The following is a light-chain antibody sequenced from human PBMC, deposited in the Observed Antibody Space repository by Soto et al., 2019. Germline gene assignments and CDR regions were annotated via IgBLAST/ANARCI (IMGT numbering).Light chain of an antibody. CDR2: PAS. J-gene: IGKJ2*01. CDR3: HQTYGTPYT. Sequence: DIQMTQSPSSLSASVGDRVTIACRASQTIGNILSWYQQKPGKAPKLLIYPASSLQGGVPSRFSGSGSGTDFTLTISSLQPEDFATYYCHQTYGTPYTFGQGTKLEMK. V-gene: IGKV1-39*01. CDR1: QTIGNI.